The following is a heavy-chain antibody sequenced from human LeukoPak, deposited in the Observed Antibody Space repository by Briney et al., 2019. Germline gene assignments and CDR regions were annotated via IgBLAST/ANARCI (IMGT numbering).Heavy chain of an antibody. Sequence: SETLSLTCAVSGGSISTGNWWSWVRQPPGKGLEWVGEIFHSESTNLNPSLETRLTISLDKSKNHFSLRLSSVTAADTAIYYCAREIFGARAFQHWGQGILVTVSS. J-gene: IGHJ4*02. V-gene: IGHV4-4*02. CDR1: GGSISTGNW. CDR2: IFHSEST. CDR3: AREIFGARAFQH. D-gene: IGHD3-3*01.